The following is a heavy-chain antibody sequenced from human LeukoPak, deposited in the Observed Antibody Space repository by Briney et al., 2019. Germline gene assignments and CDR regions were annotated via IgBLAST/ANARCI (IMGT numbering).Heavy chain of an antibody. D-gene: IGHD6-19*01. J-gene: IGHJ4*02. V-gene: IGHV1-46*01. CDR3: ARDKVAVAGTESYDY. Sequence: ASVKVSCKASGYTFTSYYMHWVRQAPGQGLEWRGIINPSGGSTSYAQKFQGRVTMTRDTSTSTVYMELSSLRSEDTAVYYCARDKVAVAGTESYDYWGQGTLVTVSS. CDR2: INPSGGST. CDR1: GYTFTSYY.